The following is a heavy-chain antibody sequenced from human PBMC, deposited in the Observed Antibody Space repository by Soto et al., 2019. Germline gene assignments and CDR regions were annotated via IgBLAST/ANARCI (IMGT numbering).Heavy chain of an antibody. V-gene: IGHV3-23*01. CDR1: GFTFSSYA. D-gene: IGHD6-13*01. Sequence: EVQLLESGGGLVQPGGSLRLSCAASGFTFSSYAMSWVRQAPGKGLEWVSTISGSGISTYYADSVKGRFTISRDNSKNTLYLQMNSLRAEDTAVYYCAKEVEYSSSWSDIDYWGQGTLVTVSS. CDR2: ISGSGIST. CDR3: AKEVEYSSSWSDIDY. J-gene: IGHJ4*02.